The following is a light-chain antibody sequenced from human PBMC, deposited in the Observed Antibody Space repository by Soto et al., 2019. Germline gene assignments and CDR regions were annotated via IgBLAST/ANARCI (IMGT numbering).Light chain of an antibody. CDR2: KAS. CDR1: QSISTW. CDR3: QQYNTYPLT. J-gene: IGKJ4*01. Sequence: DIQMTQSPSTLSASVGDRVTITCRASQSISTWLAWYQQKPGKAPKLLIYKASNLEGGVPSRFIGSGSGTEFNITISSLQPDDFATYYCQQYNTYPLTFGGGTRWRSN. V-gene: IGKV1-5*03.